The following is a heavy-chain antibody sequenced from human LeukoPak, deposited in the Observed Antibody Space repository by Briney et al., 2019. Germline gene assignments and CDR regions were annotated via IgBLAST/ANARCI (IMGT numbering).Heavy chain of an antibody. V-gene: IGHV3-33*08. J-gene: IGHJ4*02. CDR2: IWYDGSNK. CDR3: ASTPDPYYYDILTGYPDS. CDR1: GLTFSSYG. Sequence: PGGSLRLSCAASGLTFSSYGMHWVRQAPGKGLEWVAVIWYDGSNKYYAESVKGRFTISRDNSKNTLYLQMNSLRAEDTAVYYCASTPDPYYYDILTGYPDSWGQGTLVTVSS. D-gene: IGHD3-9*01.